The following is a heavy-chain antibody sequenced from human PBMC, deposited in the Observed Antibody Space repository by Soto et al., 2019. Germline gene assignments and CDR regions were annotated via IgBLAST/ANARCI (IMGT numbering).Heavy chain of an antibody. CDR1: GGTFSSYA. J-gene: IGHJ3*02. D-gene: IGHD5-18*01. V-gene: IGHV1-69*13. CDR2: IIPIFGTA. CDR3: ASAGGYSYGPDAFDI. Sequence: GASVKVSCKASGGTFSSYAISWVRQAPGQGLEWMGGIIPIFGTANYAQKFQGRVTITADESTSTAYMELSSLRSEDTAVYYCASAGGYSYGPDAFDIWGQGTMVTVSS.